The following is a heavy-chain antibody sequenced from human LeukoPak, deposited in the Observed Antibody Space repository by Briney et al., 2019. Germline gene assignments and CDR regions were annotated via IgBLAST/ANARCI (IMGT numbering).Heavy chain of an antibody. CDR1: GGSFSGYY. V-gene: IGHV4-59*01. CDR3: ARLTITSDAFDI. CDR2: IYYSGST. J-gene: IGHJ3*02. D-gene: IGHD5-12*01. Sequence: SETLSLTCAVYGGSFSGYYWSWIRQPPGKGLEWIGYIYYSGSTNYNPSLKSRVTISVDTSKNQFSLKLSSVTAADTAVYYCARLTITSDAFDIWGQGTMVTVSS.